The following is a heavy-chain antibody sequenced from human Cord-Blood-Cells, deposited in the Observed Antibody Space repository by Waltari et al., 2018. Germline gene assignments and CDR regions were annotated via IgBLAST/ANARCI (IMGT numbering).Heavy chain of an antibody. CDR1: GFTFSSYG. CDR3: AKDGSGSYDY. Sequence: QVQLVESGGGVVQPGRSLRLSCAASGFTFSSYGMHWVRQAPGKGLGWVAVISYDGSNKYYADSVKGRFTISRDNSKNTLYLQMNSLRAEDTAVYYCAKDGSGSYDYWGQGTLVTVSS. J-gene: IGHJ4*02. D-gene: IGHD3-10*01. CDR2: ISYDGSNK. V-gene: IGHV3-30*18.